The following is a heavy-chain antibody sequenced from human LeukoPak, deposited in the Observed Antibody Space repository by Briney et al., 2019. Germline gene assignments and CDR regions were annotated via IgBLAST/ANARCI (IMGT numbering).Heavy chain of an antibody. V-gene: IGHV1-24*01. CDR2: FDPEDGET. J-gene: IGHJ4*02. CDR3: ARDRYGDGFAHLDY. D-gene: IGHD5-24*01. CDR1: GHTLSDLS. Sequence: GASVKVSCKVSGHTLSDLSMHWVRQAPGKGLEWMGGFDPEDGETIYAQRFQGRVTMTEDTSTDTAYMELSSLISEDTAVYYCARDRYGDGFAHLDYWGQGALVTVSS.